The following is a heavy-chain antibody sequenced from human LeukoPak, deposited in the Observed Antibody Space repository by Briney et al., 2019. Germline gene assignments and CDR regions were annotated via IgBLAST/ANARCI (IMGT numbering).Heavy chain of an antibody. V-gene: IGHV4-61*02. Sequence: PSQTLSLTCTVSGGSISSGSYYWSWIRQPAGKGLEWIGRIYTSGSTNYNPSLKSRVTMSVDTSKNQFSLKLSSVTAADTAVYYCARESGAAAGMGPDYWGQGTLVTVSS. CDR2: IYTSGST. CDR1: GGSISSGSYY. D-gene: IGHD6-13*01. J-gene: IGHJ4*02. CDR3: ARESGAAAGMGPDY.